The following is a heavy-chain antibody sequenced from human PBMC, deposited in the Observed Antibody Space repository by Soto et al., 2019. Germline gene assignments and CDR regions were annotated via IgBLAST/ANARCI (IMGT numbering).Heavy chain of an antibody. D-gene: IGHD5-12*01. Sequence: GGSLRLSCAASGLTVSSNYMSWVRQAPGKGLEWVSIIYSGGSTYYADSVKGRFTISRDNSKNTLFLQMNSLRVDDTALYYCARDWGGSSTRGGYRVGGFFDFWGQGTLVTVSS. CDR3: ARDWGGSSTRGGYRVGGFFDF. CDR1: GLTVSSNY. CDR2: IYSGGST. J-gene: IGHJ4*02. V-gene: IGHV3-66*01.